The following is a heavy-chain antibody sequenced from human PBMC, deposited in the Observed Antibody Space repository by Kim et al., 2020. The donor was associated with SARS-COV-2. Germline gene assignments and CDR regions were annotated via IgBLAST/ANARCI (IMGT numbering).Heavy chain of an antibody. Sequence: VKGRFTISRDNSKNTLYLQMNSLRAEDTAVYYCAKCESSSWTYYYYYMDVWGKGTTVTVSS. D-gene: IGHD6-6*01. CDR3: AKCESSSWTYYYYYMDV. J-gene: IGHJ6*03. V-gene: IGHV3-30*02.